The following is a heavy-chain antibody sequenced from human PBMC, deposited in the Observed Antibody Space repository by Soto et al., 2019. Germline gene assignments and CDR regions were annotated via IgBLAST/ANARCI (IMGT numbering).Heavy chain of an antibody. D-gene: IGHD4-4*01. CDR3: ASAQPMTHDYIW. J-gene: IGHJ4*02. V-gene: IGHV3-23*01. CDR1: GFTFSSYA. CDR2: ISGSGGST. Sequence: GGSLRLSCAASGFTFSSYAMSWVRQAPGKGLEWVSDISGSGGSTYYADSVKGRFTISRDNSKNTLYLQMNSLRAEDTAVYYCASAQPMTHDYIWGGQGTLVTVSS.